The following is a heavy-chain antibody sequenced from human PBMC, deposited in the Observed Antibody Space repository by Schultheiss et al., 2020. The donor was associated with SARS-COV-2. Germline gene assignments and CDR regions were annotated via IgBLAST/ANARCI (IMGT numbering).Heavy chain of an antibody. D-gene: IGHD3-10*01. CDR3: ARETKGGTMVRGVIPYYYYYYMDV. V-gene: IGHV3-23*01. CDR1: GFTFSSYA. J-gene: IGHJ6*03. CDR2: ISGSGGST. Sequence: GGSLRLSCAASGFTFSSYAMSWVRQAPGKGLEWVSAISGSGGSTYYADSLKGRFTIYRDNAKNSLYLQMNSLRAEDTAVYYCARETKGGTMVRGVIPYYYYYYMDVWGKGTTVTVSS.